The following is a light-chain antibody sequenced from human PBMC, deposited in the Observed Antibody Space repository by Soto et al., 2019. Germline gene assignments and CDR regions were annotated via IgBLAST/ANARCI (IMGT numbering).Light chain of an antibody. Sequence: SVLTQPPSASGTPGQRVTVSCSGSSSNIGSSVVNWYQHIPGTAPKLLIYSNSQRPSGVPDRFSGSKSGTSASLAISGLQSDDEANYYCASWDDSLTGPVFGTGTKVTVL. CDR2: SNS. CDR1: SSNIGSSV. V-gene: IGLV1-44*01. J-gene: IGLJ1*01. CDR3: ASWDDSLTGPV.